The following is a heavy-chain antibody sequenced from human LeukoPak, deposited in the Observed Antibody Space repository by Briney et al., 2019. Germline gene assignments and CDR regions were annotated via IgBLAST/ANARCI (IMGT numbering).Heavy chain of an antibody. CDR1: GFTFSSYV. CDR2: ISGSGVNT. Sequence: PGGSLRLSCAASGFTFSSYVMSWVRQAPGKGLEWVSVISGSGVNTYYADSVKGRFTISRDNSKNTVYLHMNSLRAEDTAVYYCVKHSAPVLSAARPDCWGEATLVTVSS. V-gene: IGHV3-23*01. J-gene: IGHJ4*02. D-gene: IGHD2-2*01. CDR3: VKHSAPVLSAARPDC.